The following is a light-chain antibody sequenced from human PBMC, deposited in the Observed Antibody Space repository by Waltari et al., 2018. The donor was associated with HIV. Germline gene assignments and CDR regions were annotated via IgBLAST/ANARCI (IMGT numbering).Light chain of an antibody. CDR1: SSNIGAGFD. Sequence: QSVLTQPPSVSGAPGQRLTISSTGSSSNIGAGFDVHWYQQLPGTAPKLLIYNNSNRPSGVPDRFSGSKSGTSASLAITGLQAEDEADYYCQSYDSSLSGSDVFGTGTKVTVL. CDR3: QSYDSSLSGSDV. J-gene: IGLJ1*01. CDR2: NNS. V-gene: IGLV1-40*01.